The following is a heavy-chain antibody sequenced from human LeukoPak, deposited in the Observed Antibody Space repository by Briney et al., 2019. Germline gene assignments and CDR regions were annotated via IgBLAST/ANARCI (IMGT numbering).Heavy chain of an antibody. CDR1: GGSISSYH. CDR3: ARGGDSPDY. D-gene: IGHD6-13*01. Sequence: SETLSLTCTVSGGSISSYHWSWIRQPAGKGLEWIGRIYSSGSTNYNPSLKSRVTVSVDTSKNQFSLNLNSVTAADTAVYYCARGGDSPDYWGQGTLVTVSS. J-gene: IGHJ4*02. V-gene: IGHV4-4*07. CDR2: IYSSGST.